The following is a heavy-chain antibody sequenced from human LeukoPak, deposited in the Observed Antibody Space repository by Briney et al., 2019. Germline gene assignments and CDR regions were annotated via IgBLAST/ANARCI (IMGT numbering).Heavy chain of an antibody. CDR2: INHSGST. CDR1: GGSFSGYY. J-gene: IGHJ4*02. V-gene: IGHV4-34*01. CDR3: ARLLGGLGPLGYYYDSIGYLVEDY. Sequence: SETLSLTCAVYGGSFSGYYWSWIRQPPGKGLEWIGEINHSGSTNYNPSLKSRVTISVDTSKNQFSLKLSSVTAADTAVYYCARLLGGLGPLGYYYDSIGYLVEDYWGQGTLVTVSS. D-gene: IGHD3-22*01.